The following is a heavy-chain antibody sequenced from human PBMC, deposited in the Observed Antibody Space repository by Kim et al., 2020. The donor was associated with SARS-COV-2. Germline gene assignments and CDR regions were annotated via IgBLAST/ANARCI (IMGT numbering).Heavy chain of an antibody. V-gene: IGHV3-30*01. J-gene: IGHJ4*02. D-gene: IGHD3-10*01. CDR3: ARGTYYYGGY. CDR2: NK. Sequence: NKYYADSVKGRFTISRYNSKNTLYLQMNSLRADDTAVYYCARGTYYYGGYWGQGTLVTVSS.